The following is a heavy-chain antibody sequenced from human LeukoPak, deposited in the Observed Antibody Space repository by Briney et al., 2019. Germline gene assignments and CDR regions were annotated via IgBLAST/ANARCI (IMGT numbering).Heavy chain of an antibody. D-gene: IGHD5-18*01. CDR2: IYHSGST. CDR1: GYSISSGYY. J-gene: IGHJ4*02. V-gene: IGHV4-38-2*01. CDR3: ARQRYSYGYPGY. Sequence: SETLSLTCAVSGYSISSGYYWGWIRQPPGKGLEWIGSIYHSGSTYYNPSLKSRVTISVDTSKNQFSLKLSSVTAADTAVYYCARQRYSYGYPGYWGQGTLVTVPS.